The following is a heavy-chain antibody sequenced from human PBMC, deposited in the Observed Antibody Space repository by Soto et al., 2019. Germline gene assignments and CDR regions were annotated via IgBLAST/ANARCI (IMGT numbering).Heavy chain of an antibody. CDR3: ARVIAAPHLVFYYYYGMDV. CDR1: GGTFSSYA. CDR2: IIPIFGTA. V-gene: IGHV1-69*01. J-gene: IGHJ6*02. Sequence: QVQLVQSGAEVKKPGSSVKVSCKASGGTFSSYAISWVRQAPGQGLEWMGGIIPIFGTANYAQKFQGRVTITADESTSTAYMELSSLRSEDTAVYYCARVIAAPHLVFYYYYGMDVWGQGTTVTVSS. D-gene: IGHD6-6*01.